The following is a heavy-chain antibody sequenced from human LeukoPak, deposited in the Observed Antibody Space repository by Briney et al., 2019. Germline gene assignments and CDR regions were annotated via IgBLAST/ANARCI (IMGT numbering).Heavy chain of an antibody. CDR3: AKASFRIAAAGTSDY. Sequence: GGSLRLSCAASGFTFSSYGMHWVRQAPGKGLEWGAFIRYDGSKKYYADSVKGRFTISRDNSKNTLYLQMNSLRAEDTAVYYCAKASFRIAAAGTSDYWGQGTLVTVSS. V-gene: IGHV3-30*02. CDR2: IRYDGSKK. CDR1: GFTFSSYG. D-gene: IGHD6-13*01. J-gene: IGHJ4*02.